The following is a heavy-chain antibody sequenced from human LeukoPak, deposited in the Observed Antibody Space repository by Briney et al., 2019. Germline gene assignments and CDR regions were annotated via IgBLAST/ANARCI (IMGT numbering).Heavy chain of an antibody. CDR2: INPSGGST. Sequence: ASVKVSCEASGYTFTSYYMHWVRQAPGQGLEWMGIINPSGGSTSYAQKFQGRVTMTRDTSTSTVYMELSSLRSEDTAVYYCARSLYCSSTGCYLPDYWGQGTLVTVSS. CDR3: ARSLYCSSTGCYLPDY. J-gene: IGHJ4*02. D-gene: IGHD2-2*01. V-gene: IGHV1-46*01. CDR1: GYTFTSYY.